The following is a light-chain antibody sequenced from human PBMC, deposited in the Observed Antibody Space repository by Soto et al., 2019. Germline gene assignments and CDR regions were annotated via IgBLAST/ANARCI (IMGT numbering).Light chain of an antibody. Sequence: DIQMTQSPSSLSASVGDRVTITCRASQSISSYLNWYQQKPGKAPKLLIYAASSLQSGVPSRFSRSGSGTDLTLTISSLQPEDFATYYCQQSYSTPWTFGQGTKVEIK. V-gene: IGKV1-39*01. CDR2: AAS. CDR1: QSISSY. J-gene: IGKJ1*01. CDR3: QQSYSTPWT.